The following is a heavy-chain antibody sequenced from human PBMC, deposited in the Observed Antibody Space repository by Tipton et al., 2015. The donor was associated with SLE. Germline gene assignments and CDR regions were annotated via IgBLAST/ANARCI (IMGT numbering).Heavy chain of an antibody. CDR2: IYHSGST. CDR1: GYSISSGYY. J-gene: IGHJ1*01. Sequence: TLSLTCAVSGYSISSGYYWGWIRQPPGKGLEWIGSIYHSGSTYYNPSLKSRVTISVDTSRNQFSLKLSSVTAADTAVYYCARDLSDWGQGTLVTVSS. V-gene: IGHV4-38-2*02. CDR3: ARDLSD. D-gene: IGHD2/OR15-2a*01.